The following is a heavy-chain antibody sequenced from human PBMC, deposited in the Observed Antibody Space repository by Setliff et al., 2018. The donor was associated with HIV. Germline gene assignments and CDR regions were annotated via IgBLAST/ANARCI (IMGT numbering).Heavy chain of an antibody. D-gene: IGHD6-6*01. J-gene: IGHJ4*02. V-gene: IGHV4-59*01. CDR1: GGSISNYY. CDR3: ARIWGDSSGQDY. CDR2: IYYSGST. Sequence: PSETLSLTCTVFGGSISNYYWSWIRQPPGKGPEWIGYIYYSGSTNYNPSLNSRVTMSVDMSKNQFSLKLSSVTAADTAVYYCARIWGDSSGQDYWGQGTLVTVSS.